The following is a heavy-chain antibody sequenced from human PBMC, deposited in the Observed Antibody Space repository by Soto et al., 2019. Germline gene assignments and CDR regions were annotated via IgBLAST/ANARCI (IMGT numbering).Heavy chain of an antibody. J-gene: IGHJ3*02. CDR1: GGTFSSYA. CDR2: IIPIFGTA. V-gene: IGHV1-69*01. Sequence: QVQLVQSGAEVKKPGSSVKVSCTASGGTFSSYAISWVRQAPGQGLEWMGGIIPIFGTANYAQKFQGRVTITADESTSTAYMELSSLRSEDTAVYYCARDPRTYYYDSSGYFPENAFDICGQGTMVTVSS. D-gene: IGHD3-22*01. CDR3: ARDPRTYYYDSSGYFPENAFDI.